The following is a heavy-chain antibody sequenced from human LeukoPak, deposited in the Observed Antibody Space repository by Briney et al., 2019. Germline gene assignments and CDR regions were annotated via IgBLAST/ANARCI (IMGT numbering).Heavy chain of an antibody. CDR1: GFSFSSYW. J-gene: IGHJ4*02. V-gene: IGHV3-74*01. D-gene: IGHD3-10*01. CDR2: INSGGSST. CDR3: ARDRSYSCDY. Sequence: GSLRLSCAASGFSFSSYWMHWVRQAPGKGPVWVSHINSGGSSTTYADSVKGRFTISRDNAKNTLYLQVNSLRAEDTAVYYCARDRSYSCDYWGQGTLVTVSS.